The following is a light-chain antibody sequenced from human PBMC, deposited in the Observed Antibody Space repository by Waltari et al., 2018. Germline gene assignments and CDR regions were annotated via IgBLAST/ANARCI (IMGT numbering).Light chain of an antibody. Sequence: DIVMTQVPDSLAVSLGERATINCKSSQSVVHSSNDKSYLAWYQHKPGQPPNLLIYWASFREAGVPDRFSGSGSGTDFTLTISSLQAEDVAVYYCQQYYNPPYTFGQGTKLEIK. CDR3: QQYYNPPYT. J-gene: IGKJ2*01. V-gene: IGKV4-1*01. CDR2: WAS. CDR1: QSVVHSSNDKSY.